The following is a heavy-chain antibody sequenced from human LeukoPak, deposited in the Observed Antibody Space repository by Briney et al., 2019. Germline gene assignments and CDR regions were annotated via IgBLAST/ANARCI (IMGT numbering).Heavy chain of an antibody. Sequence: ASVKVSCKASGGSFTFTSHAISGLRQAPGQGLEGVQGLIPIYGSANYGQKFQARLTITSDESTRTVYMNLSSLRPEDSEVYYCAGFFYDNSGDAFDIWGQGKMVIVSS. CDR3: AGFFYDNSGDAFDI. V-gene: IGHV1-69*13. CDR2: LIPIYGSA. CDR1: GGSFTFTSHA. D-gene: IGHD3-22*01. J-gene: IGHJ3*02.